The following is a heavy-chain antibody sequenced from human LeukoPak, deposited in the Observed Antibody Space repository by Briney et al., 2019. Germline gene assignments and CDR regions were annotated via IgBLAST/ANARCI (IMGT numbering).Heavy chain of an antibody. D-gene: IGHD6-19*01. CDR2: IYYSGST. Sequence: SETLSLTCTVSGGSISSSSYYRGWIRQPPGKGLEWIGTIYYSGSTYYNPSLKSRVTISVDTSKNQFSLKLSSVTAADTAVYYCASSYSSGWYVFDYWGQGTLVTVSS. CDR3: ASSYSSGWYVFDY. J-gene: IGHJ4*02. CDR1: GGSISSSSYY. V-gene: IGHV4-39*01.